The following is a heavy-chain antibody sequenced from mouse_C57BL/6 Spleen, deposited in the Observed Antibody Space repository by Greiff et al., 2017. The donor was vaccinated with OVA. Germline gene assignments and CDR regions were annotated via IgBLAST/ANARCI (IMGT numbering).Heavy chain of an antibody. J-gene: IGHJ4*01. V-gene: IGHV1-64*01. CDR3: AREGTVVGSYAMDY. Sequence: QVQLQQPGAELVKPGASVKLSCKASGYTFTSYWMHWVKQRPGQGLEWIGMIHPNSGSTNYNEKFKSKATLTVDKSSSTAYMQLSSLTSEDSAVYYGAREGTVVGSYAMDYWGQGTSVTVSS. CDR2: IHPNSGST. D-gene: IGHD1-1*01. CDR1: GYTFTSYW.